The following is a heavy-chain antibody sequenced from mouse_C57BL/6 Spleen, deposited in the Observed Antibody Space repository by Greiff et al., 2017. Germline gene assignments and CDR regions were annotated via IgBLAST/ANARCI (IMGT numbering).Heavy chain of an antibody. V-gene: IGHV2-2*01. Sequence: VQLQQSGPGLVQPSQSLSITCTVSGFSLTSYGVHWVRQSPGKGLEWLGVIWSGGSTDYNAAFISRLSISKDNSKSQVFFKMNILQADDTAIYYCARNWEVDGWFAYWGQGTLVTVSA. CDR2: IWSGGST. D-gene: IGHD4-1*01. CDR1: GFSLTSYG. J-gene: IGHJ3*01. CDR3: ARNWEVDGWFAY.